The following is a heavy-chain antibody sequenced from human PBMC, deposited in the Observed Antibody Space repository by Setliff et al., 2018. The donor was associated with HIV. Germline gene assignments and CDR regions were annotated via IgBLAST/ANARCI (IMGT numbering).Heavy chain of an antibody. D-gene: IGHD3-22*01. CDR3: ARGDTYYHDRSGYVKSALDAFDI. CDR2: TSGST. J-gene: IGHJ3*02. Sequence: SETLSLTCTVSGDSISGSDYYWAWIRQPPGKGLEWIGSTSGSTNYNPSLKSRVTISVDMSKNQFSLKLNSVTAADTAVYHCARGDTYYHDRSGYVKSALDAFDIWGRGTMVTVSS. CDR1: GDSISGSDYY. V-gene: IGHV4-39*07.